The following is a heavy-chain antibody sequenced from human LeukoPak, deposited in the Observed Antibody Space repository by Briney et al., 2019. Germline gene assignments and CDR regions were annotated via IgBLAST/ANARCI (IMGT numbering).Heavy chain of an antibody. J-gene: IGHJ4*02. D-gene: IGHD3-10*01. CDR2: ISGSSSYI. CDR3: ARPPAKVGWFGESYFDY. CDR1: GFTFSSYS. V-gene: IGHV3-21*01. Sequence: PGGSLRLSCAASGFTFSSYSMNWVRQAPGKGLEWVSSISGSSSYIYYADSVKGRFTISRDNAKNSLYLQMNSLRAEDTAVYYCARPPAKVGWFGESYFDYWGQGTLVTVSS.